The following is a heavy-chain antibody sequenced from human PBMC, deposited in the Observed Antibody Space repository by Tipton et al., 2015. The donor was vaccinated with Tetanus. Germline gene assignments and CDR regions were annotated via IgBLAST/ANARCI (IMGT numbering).Heavy chain of an antibody. J-gene: IGHJ4*02. D-gene: IGHD3-22*01. V-gene: IGHV3-30*12. Sequence: SLRLSCAASGFSFSAYSMQWVRQAPGKGLEWVAIIRHDETNDDYADSVKGRFIISRDNSKSMVYLQMNSLRVEDTAVYYCARDSNYYDRRGSLDSWGPGTMVTVSS. CDR3: ARDSNYYDRRGSLDS. CDR2: IRHDETND. CDR1: GFSFSAYS.